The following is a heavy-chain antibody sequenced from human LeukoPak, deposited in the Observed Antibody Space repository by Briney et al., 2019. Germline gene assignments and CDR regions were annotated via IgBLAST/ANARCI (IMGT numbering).Heavy chain of an antibody. CDR3: ARSFRYYYDSSGSRVEYFQH. J-gene: IGHJ1*01. Sequence: WGVLRLSCAVSGFTFTTHSMNWVRQPPGKGLEWIGSIYYSGSTYYNPSLKSRVTISVDTSKDQFSLKLSSVTAADTAVYYCARSFRYYYDSSGSRVEYFQHWGQGTLVTVSS. D-gene: IGHD3-22*01. CDR1: GFTFTTHS. V-gene: IGHV4-39*01. CDR2: IYYSGST.